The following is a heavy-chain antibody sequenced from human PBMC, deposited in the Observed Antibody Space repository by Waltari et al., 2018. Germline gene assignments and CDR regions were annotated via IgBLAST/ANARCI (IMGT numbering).Heavy chain of an antibody. CDR2: IGTYNGIA. J-gene: IGHJ6*02. Sequence: GPEVKRPGASVKVSCKASGYTFNHYGISWVRQAPGHGLEWMGWIGTYNGIANFAERVEDRVTMTVDSPTSTAYMELRNLRSDDTAVYYCARVGYGVPTYSYYGMDVWGQGTTVTVSS. D-gene: IGHD3-16*01. CDR3: ARVGYGVPTYSYYGMDV. V-gene: IGHV1-18*01. CDR1: GYTFNHYG.